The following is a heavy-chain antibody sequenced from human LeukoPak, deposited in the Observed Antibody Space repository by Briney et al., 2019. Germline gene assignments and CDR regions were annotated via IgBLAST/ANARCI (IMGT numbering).Heavy chain of an antibody. Sequence: SVKVSCKASRGTFSSYAISWVRQAPGQGLEWMGRIIPIHGIANYAQKYQGRVTITADKSTSTAYMELSSLRSEDTAVYYCARVRGAAAGNNAFDIWGQGTMVTVSS. CDR3: ARVRGAAAGNNAFDI. D-gene: IGHD6-13*01. J-gene: IGHJ3*02. CDR2: IIPIHGIA. V-gene: IGHV1-69*04. CDR1: RGTFSSYA.